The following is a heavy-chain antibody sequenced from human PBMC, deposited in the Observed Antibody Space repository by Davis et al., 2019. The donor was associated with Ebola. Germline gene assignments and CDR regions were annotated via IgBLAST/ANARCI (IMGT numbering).Heavy chain of an antibody. Sequence: SETLSLTCTVSGGSITTGRNSWTWLRQPPGKGLEWIGRIYTSGSTNYNPSLKSRVTMSVDTSKNQFSLKLSSVTAADTAVYYCAREQYSSGWYLSSYGMDVWGQGTAVAVSS. CDR3: AREQYSSGWYLSSYGMDV. V-gene: IGHV4-61*02. J-gene: IGHJ6*02. D-gene: IGHD6-19*01. CDR1: GGSITTGRNS. CDR2: IYTSGST.